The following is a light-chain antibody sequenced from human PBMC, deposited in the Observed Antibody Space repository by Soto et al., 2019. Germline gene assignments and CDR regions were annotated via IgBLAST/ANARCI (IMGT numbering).Light chain of an antibody. CDR2: DAS. J-gene: IGKJ1*01. CDR1: QTISNT. Sequence: EVVMTQSPATLSVSPGDKVSLSFSANQTISNTLAWYQQKPGKAPRLLIYDASTWDSGVPARFSGSGSGTEFTLTISSLQPDDFATYYCQQYNSYSGTFGQGTKVDIK. V-gene: IGKV3-15*01. CDR3: QQYNSYSGT.